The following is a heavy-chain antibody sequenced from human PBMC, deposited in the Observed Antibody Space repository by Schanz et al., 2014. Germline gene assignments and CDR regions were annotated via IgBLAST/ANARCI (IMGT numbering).Heavy chain of an antibody. D-gene: IGHD3-10*01. CDR2: IIPFFEMA. CDR3: ARGMTMGGWFDP. CDR1: GDTFRSFS. V-gene: IGHV1-69*02. J-gene: IGHJ5*02. Sequence: QVQLVQSGAEVKKPGSSVQVSCKASGDTFRSFSIHWVRQAPGQGLEWMGRIIPFFEMAEYAQKFQGRVTISADTSTTTAYMELTSLTSQDTAVYYCARGMTMGGWFDPWGQGTLVTVSS.